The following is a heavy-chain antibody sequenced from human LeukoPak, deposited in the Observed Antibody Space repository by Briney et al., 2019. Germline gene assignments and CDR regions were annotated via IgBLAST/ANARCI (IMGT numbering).Heavy chain of an antibody. CDR1: KFSFSSYW. Sequence: GGSLRLSCAASKFSFSSYWMHWVRQAPGKGLVWVSRINSDGSRTNYADSVKGRFAISRDNAKNTLYLQMSSLRAEDTAVYYCARVLTGSWDWFDPWGQGTLVTVSS. D-gene: IGHD2-8*02. V-gene: IGHV3-74*01. CDR3: ARVLTGSWDWFDP. CDR2: INSDGSRT. J-gene: IGHJ5*02.